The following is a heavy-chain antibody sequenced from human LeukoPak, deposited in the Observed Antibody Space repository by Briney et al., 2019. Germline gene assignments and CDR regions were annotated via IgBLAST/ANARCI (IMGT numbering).Heavy chain of an antibody. D-gene: IGHD2/OR15-2a*01. Sequence: GGSLRLSCAASGFTINNNYMNWVRQAPGKGLEWVSVIYSGGNTYYADSAKGRFTISRDNSKNTLYLQMNSLRAEDTAVYYCAKKDNGNYFNFDYWGQGTLVTVSS. CDR2: IYSGGNT. V-gene: IGHV3-66*01. J-gene: IGHJ4*02. CDR3: AKKDNGNYFNFDY. CDR1: GFTINNNY.